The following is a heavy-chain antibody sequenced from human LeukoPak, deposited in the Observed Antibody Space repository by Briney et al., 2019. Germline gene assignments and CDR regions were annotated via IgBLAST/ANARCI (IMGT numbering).Heavy chain of an antibody. CDR2: ISNTGDT. D-gene: IGHD3-16*01. J-gene: IGHJ4*02. Sequence: GGSLRLSCAASGFSFINFAMSWFRQAPGKGPEWVSSISNTGDTYYADSVKGRFAISRDSSRDTVYLQMNNLRAEDTAIYYCAKDSSTWGGYYFDYWGQGTLVTVSS. V-gene: IGHV3-23*01. CDR3: AKDSSTWGGYYFDY. CDR1: GFSFINFA.